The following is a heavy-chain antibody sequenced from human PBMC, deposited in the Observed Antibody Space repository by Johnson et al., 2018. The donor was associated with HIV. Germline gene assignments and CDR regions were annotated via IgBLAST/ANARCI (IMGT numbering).Heavy chain of an antibody. V-gene: IGHV3-30-3*01. Sequence: QVQLVESGGGVVQPGRSLGLSCAASGFIFSSYSMHWVRQAPGKGLEWVAVISYDGSNKHYADSVKGRFTLSRDNSKNTLYLQMNSLRAEHTAVYYCARDRGGSSGASYICDIWGQGTMVTVSS. CDR1: GFIFSSYS. CDR3: ARDRGGSSGASYICDI. D-gene: IGHD6-6*01. J-gene: IGHJ3*02. CDR2: ISYDGSNK.